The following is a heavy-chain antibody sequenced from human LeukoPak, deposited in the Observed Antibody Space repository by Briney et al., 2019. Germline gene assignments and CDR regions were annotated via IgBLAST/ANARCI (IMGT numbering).Heavy chain of an antibody. CDR3: ARVADIVVVPAAAGYYGMDV. V-gene: IGHV1-2*02. CDR1: GYTFTGYY. CDR2: INPNSGGT. J-gene: IGHJ6*02. Sequence: ASVKVSCKASGYTFTGYYMHWVRQAPGQGLEWMGWINPNSGGTNYAQKFQGRVTMTRDTSISTAYMELSRLRSDDTAVYYCARVADIVVVPAAAGYYGMDVWGQGTTVTVSS. D-gene: IGHD2-2*01.